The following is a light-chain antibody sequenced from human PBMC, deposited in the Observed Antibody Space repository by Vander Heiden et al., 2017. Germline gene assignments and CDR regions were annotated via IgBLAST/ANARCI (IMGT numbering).Light chain of an antibody. CDR1: QSVSSY. CDR2: DAS. J-gene: IGKJ3*01. Sequence: EIVLTQSPATLSSSPGDRATLSCRASQSVSSYLAWYQQKPGQAPRLLIYDASNRATGIPARFSGSGSGTDFTLTISSLVPEDFAVYYCQQRSNWPRGTFGPGTKVDIK. V-gene: IGKV3-11*01. CDR3: QQRSNWPRGT.